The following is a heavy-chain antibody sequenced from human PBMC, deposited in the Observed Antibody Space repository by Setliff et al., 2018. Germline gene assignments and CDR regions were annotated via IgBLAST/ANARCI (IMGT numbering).Heavy chain of an antibody. Sequence: SETLSLTCTVSGVSIRSYYWSWIRQPPGKGLEWIGYIFSSGSSNYNPSLQSRVSISVDTSKNQLSLKLDSLTAADTAVYFCARLPRTVTHFDYWGQGALVTVSS. CDR2: IFSSGSS. CDR3: ARLPRTVTHFDY. V-gene: IGHV4-59*01. CDR1: GVSIRSYY. D-gene: IGHD4-17*01. J-gene: IGHJ4*02.